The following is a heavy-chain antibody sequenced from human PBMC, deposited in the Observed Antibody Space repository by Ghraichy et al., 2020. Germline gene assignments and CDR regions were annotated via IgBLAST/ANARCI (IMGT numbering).Heavy chain of an antibody. V-gene: IGHV4-39*01. D-gene: IGHD2-8*01. CDR2: FYFRGST. CDR1: GGSIDSYSAY. Sequence: SETPSLSCAVSGGSIDSYSAYWVWIRQPPGKGLEWIGGFYFRGSTHYNPSLRGRVTISGDASRNQFSLRLASVTAADTSVYYCASRSPDIDYCIDGVCPTPPDQTHMDVWGKGTTVTVSS. J-gene: IGHJ6*03. CDR3: ASRSPDIDYCIDGVCPTPPDQTHMDV.